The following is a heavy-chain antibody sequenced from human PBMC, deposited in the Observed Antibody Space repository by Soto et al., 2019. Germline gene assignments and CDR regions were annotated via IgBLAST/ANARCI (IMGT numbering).Heavy chain of an antibody. CDR1: GYTFTGYY. CDR3: ARGYRMVARSRSGNSYYGMDV. V-gene: IGHV1-2*04. J-gene: IGHJ6*02. CDR2: INPNSGCT. Sequence: ASVKVSCKASGYTFTGYYMHWVRQAPGQGLEWMGWINPNSGCTNYAQKFQGWVTMTRDTSISTVYMELSRVRSDDTAVYYCARGYRMVARSRSGNSYYGMDVWGQGTTVTVSS. D-gene: IGHD2-8*01.